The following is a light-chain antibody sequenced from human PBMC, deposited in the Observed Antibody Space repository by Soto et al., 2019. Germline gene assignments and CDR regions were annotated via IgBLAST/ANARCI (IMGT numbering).Light chain of an antibody. V-gene: IGKV1-6*01. CDR3: LQDYSYPYT. CDR2: AAS. Sequence: AIQMTQSPSSLSASVGDRVTITCRASQDIRIDLGWYQFKPGKAPKLLIYAASSLQSGVPSRFSGSGSGTDFTLNISSLHHEDFATYYCLQDYSYPYTVGQGTKLEIK. CDR1: QDIRID. J-gene: IGKJ2*01.